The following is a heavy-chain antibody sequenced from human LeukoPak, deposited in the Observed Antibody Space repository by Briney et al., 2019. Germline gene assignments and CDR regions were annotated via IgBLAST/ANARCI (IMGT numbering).Heavy chain of an antibody. CDR1: GYTFTSDY. CDR2: INPSGGIT. V-gene: IGHV1-46*01. D-gene: IGHD1-26*01. CDR3: ARDGALIEGATAAYTWFDL. J-gene: IGHJ5*02. Sequence: GSVKVSCKASGYTFTSDYIHWVRQAPGQGVEWGGIINPSGGITNYAQKFQGRITMTKDMSTSTCSMELSGLRSEDTALYYCARDGALIEGATAAYTWFDLWGQGPLVPVSS.